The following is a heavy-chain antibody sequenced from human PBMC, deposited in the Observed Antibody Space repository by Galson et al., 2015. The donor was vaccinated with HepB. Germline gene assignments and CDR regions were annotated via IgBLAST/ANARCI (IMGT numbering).Heavy chain of an antibody. CDR2: IKQDGSEK. J-gene: IGHJ4*02. CDR1: GFTFSSYW. D-gene: IGHD1-26*01. CDR3: ARDRWELLKLFDY. Sequence: SLRLSCAASGFTFSSYWMSWVRQAPGKGLEWVANIKQDGSEKYYVDSVKGRFTISRDNAKNSLYLQMNSLRAEDTAVYYCARDRWELLKLFDYWGQGTLVTVSS. V-gene: IGHV3-7*03.